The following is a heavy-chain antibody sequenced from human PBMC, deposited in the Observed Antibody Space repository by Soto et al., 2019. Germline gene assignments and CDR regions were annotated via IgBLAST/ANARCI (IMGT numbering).Heavy chain of an antibody. CDR3: ATFSGFFTISPFDA. J-gene: IGHJ5*02. CDR1: GDSISSVNW. V-gene: IGHV4-4*02. CDR2: IYHSGST. Sequence: PSETLSLTCGVSGDSISSVNWWSWVRQYPGRGLEWIGEIYHSGSTNYNPSLKSRVTVSVDKSKNQFSLQLTSVTAADTAVYYCATFSGFFTISPFDAWGQGILVTVSS. D-gene: IGHD2-8*01.